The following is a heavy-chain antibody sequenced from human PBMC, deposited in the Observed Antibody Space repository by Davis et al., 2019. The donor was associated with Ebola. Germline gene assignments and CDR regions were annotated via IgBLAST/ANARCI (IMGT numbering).Heavy chain of an antibody. CDR3: ARLGYSYGHIDY. D-gene: IGHD5-18*01. Sequence: GESLKISCSASGFTFNNYAMNWVRQAPGKGLEYVSAISSNGGSTYYADSVKGRFTISRDNAKNSLYLQMNSLRAEDTAVYYCARLGYSYGHIDYWGQGTLVTVSS. CDR2: ISSNGGST. J-gene: IGHJ4*02. CDR1: GFTFNNYA. V-gene: IGHV3-64*04.